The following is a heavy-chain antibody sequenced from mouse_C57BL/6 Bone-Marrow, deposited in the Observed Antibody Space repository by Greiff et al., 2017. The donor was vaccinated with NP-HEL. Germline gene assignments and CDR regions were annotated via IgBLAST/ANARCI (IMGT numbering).Heavy chain of an antibody. CDR2: IDPEDGDT. J-gene: IGHJ2*01. CDR1: GFNIKDYY. CDR3: TTLRSVITTGYYFDY. D-gene: IGHD1-1*01. Sequence: EVQLQQSGAELVRPGASVKLSCTASGFNIKDYYMHWVKQRPEQGLEWIGRIDPEDGDTEYAPKFQGKATMTADTSSNTAYLQLSSLTSEDTAVYYCTTLRSVITTGYYFDYWGQGTTLTVSS. V-gene: IGHV14-1*01.